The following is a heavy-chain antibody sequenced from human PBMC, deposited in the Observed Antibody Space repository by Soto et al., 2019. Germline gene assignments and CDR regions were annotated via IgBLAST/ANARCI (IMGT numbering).Heavy chain of an antibody. Sequence: QVQLVESGGGVVQPGRSLRLSCAASGFTFSSYGMHWVRQAPGKGLEWVAVISYDGSNKYYADSVKGRFTISRDNSKNTLYLQMNSVRAEDTAVYYCAKDHYGSGSYYIPHGMDVWGQGTTVTVSS. D-gene: IGHD3-10*01. V-gene: IGHV3-30*18. J-gene: IGHJ6*02. CDR1: GFTFSSYG. CDR2: ISYDGSNK. CDR3: AKDHYGSGSYYIPHGMDV.